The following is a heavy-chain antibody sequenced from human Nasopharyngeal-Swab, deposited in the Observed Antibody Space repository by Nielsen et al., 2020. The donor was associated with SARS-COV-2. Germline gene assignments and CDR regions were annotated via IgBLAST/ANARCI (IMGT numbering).Heavy chain of an antibody. CDR2: ISSSSSYI. V-gene: IGHV3-21*01. CDR3: ARNGYSGYYYYYGMDV. CDR1: GFTFSSYS. Sequence: GESLKISCAASGFTFSSYSMNWVRQAPGKGLEWVSSISSSSSYIYYADSVKGRFTISRDNAKNSLYLQMNSLRAEDTAVYYCARNGYSGYYYYYGMDVWGQGTTVTVSS. D-gene: IGHD5-12*01. J-gene: IGHJ6*02.